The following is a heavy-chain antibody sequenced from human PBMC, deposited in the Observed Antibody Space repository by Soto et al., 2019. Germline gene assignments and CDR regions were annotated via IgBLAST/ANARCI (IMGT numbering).Heavy chain of an antibody. J-gene: IGHJ6*02. V-gene: IGHV1-18*01. CDR1: DYTFISYG. D-gene: IGHD1-1*01. CDR3: ARDAVVWNGDDHYYYGLDV. Sequence: QIHLVQSGAEVKPPGASVKVSCKASDYTFISYGISWVRQAPGQGLEWMGWISVHNGNTNYPQKLQGRVSMTTNTYTNTAYMELRSLRSDDTAVYYCARDAVVWNGDDHYYYGLDVWGQGTTVTVSS. CDR2: ISVHNGNT.